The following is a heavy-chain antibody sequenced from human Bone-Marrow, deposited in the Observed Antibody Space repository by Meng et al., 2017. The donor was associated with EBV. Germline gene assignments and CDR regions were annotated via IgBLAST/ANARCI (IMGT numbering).Heavy chain of an antibody. D-gene: IGHD3-10*01. J-gene: IGHJ5*02. CDR3: ARGAVRGVIHWFDP. Sequence: QVQLGRAGEEVKKPGSPVKVSCKASGGTFRSYAISWVRQAPGQGLEWMGGIIPIFGTANYAQKFQGRVTITADESTSTAYMELSSLRSEDTAVYYCARGAVRGVIHWFDPWGQGTLVTVSS. V-gene: IGHV1-69*01. CDR2: IIPIFGTA. CDR1: GGTFRSYA.